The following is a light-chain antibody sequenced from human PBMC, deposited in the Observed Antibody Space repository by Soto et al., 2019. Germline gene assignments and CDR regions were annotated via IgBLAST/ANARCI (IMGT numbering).Light chain of an antibody. Sequence: LTQSPATLSLSPGETATLSCRASQSVRSYLAWYQQKPGQAPRLLIYDASNRATGIPARFSGIGSGTDFTLTISSLQPEDFAVYYCQQRSNWITFGQGTRLEIK. J-gene: IGKJ5*01. CDR3: QQRSNWIT. V-gene: IGKV3-11*01. CDR1: QSVRSY. CDR2: DAS.